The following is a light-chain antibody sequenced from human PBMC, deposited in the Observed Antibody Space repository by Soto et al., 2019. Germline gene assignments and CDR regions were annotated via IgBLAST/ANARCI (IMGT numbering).Light chain of an antibody. J-gene: IGLJ2*01. CDR1: KLGDKY. V-gene: IGLV3-1*01. CDR2: QDT. CDR3: QAWDSSTVV. Sequence: SSELTQPPSVSVSPGRTAIITCSGEKLGDKYACWYQQKPGQSPVLLIYQDTKRPSGIPGRFSGSNSGDTATLTISGTQAMDEADYYCQAWDSSTVVFGGGTKLTVL.